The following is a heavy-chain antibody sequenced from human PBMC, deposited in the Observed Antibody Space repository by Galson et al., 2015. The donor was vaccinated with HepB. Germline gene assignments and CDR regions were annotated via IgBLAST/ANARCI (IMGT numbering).Heavy chain of an antibody. D-gene: IGHD2-2*01. J-gene: IGHJ4*02. CDR3: ASRYCSSTSCLSGGGY. Sequence: SLRLSCAASGFIFSSYSMNWVRQAPGKGLEWVSSISSSSSYIYYADSVKGRFTISRDNAKNSLYLQMNSLRAEDTAVYYCASRYCSSTSCLSGGGYWGQGTLVTVSS. CDR1: GFIFSSYS. V-gene: IGHV3-21*01. CDR2: ISSSSSYI.